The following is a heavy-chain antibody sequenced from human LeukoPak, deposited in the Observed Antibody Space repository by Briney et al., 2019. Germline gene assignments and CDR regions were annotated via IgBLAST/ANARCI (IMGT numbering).Heavy chain of an antibody. CDR2: INPSGGST. CDR3: ARGFEAWVDTAMGDY. Sequence: ASVKVSCKASGYTFTSYYMHWVRQAPGQGLEWMGIINPSGGSTSYAQKFQGRVTMTRDTSTSTVYMELSSLRSEDTAVYYCARGFEAWVDTAMGDYWGQGTLVTVSS. J-gene: IGHJ4*02. V-gene: IGHV1-46*01. CDR1: GYTFTSYY. D-gene: IGHD5-18*01.